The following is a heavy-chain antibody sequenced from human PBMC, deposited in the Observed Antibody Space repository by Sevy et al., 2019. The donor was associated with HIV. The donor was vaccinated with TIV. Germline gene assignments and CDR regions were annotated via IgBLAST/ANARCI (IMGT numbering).Heavy chain of an antibody. CDR2: IIPILGTV. Sequence: ASVKVSCKASGGTFSSYGISWVRQAPGQGLEWMGGIIPILGTVNYARKFQGRVTITADESTKPAYMELSSMRSEDTAVYYCARGGGNGWYYFDYWGQETLVTVSS. V-gene: IGHV1-69*13. J-gene: IGHJ4*02. CDR3: ARGGGNGWYYFDY. D-gene: IGHD6-19*01. CDR1: GGTFSSYG.